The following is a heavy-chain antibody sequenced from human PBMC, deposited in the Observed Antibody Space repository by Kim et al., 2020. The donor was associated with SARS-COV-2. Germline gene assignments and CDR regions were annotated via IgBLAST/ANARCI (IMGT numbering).Heavy chain of an antibody. CDR3: AKKYCSSTSCYGLGALDY. CDR2: ISYDGSNK. Sequence: GGSLRLSCAASGFTFSSYGMRWVRQAPGKGLEWVAVISYDGSNKYYADSVKGRFTISRDSSKNTLYLQMNSLTAEDTAVYYCAKKYCSSTSCYGLGALDYWGQGTLVTVSS. CDR1: GFTFSSYG. D-gene: IGHD2-2*01. J-gene: IGHJ4*02. V-gene: IGHV3-30*18.